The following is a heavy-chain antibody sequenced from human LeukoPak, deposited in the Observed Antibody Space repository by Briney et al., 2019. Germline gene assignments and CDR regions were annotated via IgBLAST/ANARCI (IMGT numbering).Heavy chain of an antibody. CDR1: GGSISGYY. CDR3: GRHSLSSNGWFDP. J-gene: IGHJ5*02. Sequence: SSETLSLTCTVSGGSISGYYWSWIRQPPGKGLEWIGYIHYSGSTNYNPSLKSRVTMSVDTSKSQFSLKLSSVTAADTAMCYCGRHSLSSNGWFDPWGQGTLVTVSS. V-gene: IGHV4-59*01. D-gene: IGHD3-16*02. CDR2: IHYSGST.